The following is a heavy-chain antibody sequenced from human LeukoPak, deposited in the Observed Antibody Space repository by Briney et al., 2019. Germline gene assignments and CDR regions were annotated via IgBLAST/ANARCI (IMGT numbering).Heavy chain of an antibody. D-gene: IGHD2-21*02. CDR3: ARDLRKSADYYFDY. Sequence: GGSLRLSCAASGFTFSGFGMHWVRQAPGKGLEWVAVISYDGSNTYYTDSVKGRFTISRDNSKNTLYLQMNSLRTEDTAVYYCARDLRKSADYYFDYWGQGSLVTVSS. CDR2: ISYDGSNT. CDR1: GFTFSGFG. V-gene: IGHV3-30*03. J-gene: IGHJ4*02.